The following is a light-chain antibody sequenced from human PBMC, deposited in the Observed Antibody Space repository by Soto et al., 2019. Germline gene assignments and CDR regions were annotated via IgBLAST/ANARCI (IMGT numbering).Light chain of an antibody. J-gene: IGLJ2*01. CDR3: SSFSTSTTLGL. CDR1: SSNVGGYDH. CDR2: DVT. Sequence: QSALTQPASVSGSPGQSITISCTGTSSNVGGYDHVSWYQQHPGKAPRLIIYDVTNRPSGVSHRFSGSKSANTASLTISGVQAEREASYYCSSFSTSTTLGLFGGGTKLTVL. V-gene: IGLV2-14*03.